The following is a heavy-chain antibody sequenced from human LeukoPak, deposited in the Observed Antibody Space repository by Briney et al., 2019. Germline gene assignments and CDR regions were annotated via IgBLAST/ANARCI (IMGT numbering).Heavy chain of an antibody. CDR3: ARPRPYGDYYFDY. CDR1: GGSFSGYY. CDR2: INHSGST. D-gene: IGHD4-17*01. Sequence: SETLSLTCAVYGGSFSGYYWSWIRQPPGKGLEWIGEINHSGSTNYNPSLKSRVTISVDTSKNQFSLKLSSVTAVDTAVYYCARPRPYGDYYFDYWGQGTLVTVSS. V-gene: IGHV4-34*01. J-gene: IGHJ4*02.